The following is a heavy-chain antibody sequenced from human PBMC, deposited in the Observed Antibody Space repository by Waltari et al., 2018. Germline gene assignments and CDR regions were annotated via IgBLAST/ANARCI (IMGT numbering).Heavy chain of an antibody. CDR3: AVGETIEFYPH. J-gene: IGHJ1*01. D-gene: IGHD3-3*01. CDR1: GGTFNKYG. CDR2: VIPIVRTP. V-gene: IGHV1-69*12. Sequence: QVHLEQSGAEVKKPGSSVKVSCKASGGTFNKYGFRWLRQAPGQGLEWMGGVIPIVRTPNYAQNFQGRVTITADESTTTAYMELSSLISEDTAVYYCAVGETIEFYPHWGQGTLVIVSS.